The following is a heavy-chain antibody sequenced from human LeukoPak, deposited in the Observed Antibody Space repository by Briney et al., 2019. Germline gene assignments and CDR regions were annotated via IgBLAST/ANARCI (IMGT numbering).Heavy chain of an antibody. J-gene: IGHJ4*02. CDR2: INPNSGDT. V-gene: IGHV1-2*06. D-gene: IGHD2-2*01. CDR1: GYTFTSYG. CDR3: ARDYCSSTSCLFDY. Sequence: ASVKVSCKASGYTFTSYGISWVRQAPGQGLEWMGQINPNSGDTNYAQKFQGRVTMTRDTSISTAYMELSRLGSDDTAVYYCARDYCSSTSCLFDYWGQGTLVTVSS.